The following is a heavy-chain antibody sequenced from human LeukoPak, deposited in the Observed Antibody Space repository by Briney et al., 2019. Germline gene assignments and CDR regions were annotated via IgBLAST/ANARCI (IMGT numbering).Heavy chain of an antibody. J-gene: IGHJ4*02. Sequence: SETLSLTCPVAARSISSSSYYWGWLRQPPGKGLEWIGRIYYSGSTYYNPSLKSRVTISVDTSKNQFSLKLSSVTAADTAVYYCARHNPQTTVTSLDYWGQGTLVTVSS. D-gene: IGHD4-17*01. CDR3: ARHNPQTTVTSLDY. V-gene: IGHV4-39*01. CDR2: IYYSGST. CDR1: ARSISSSSYY.